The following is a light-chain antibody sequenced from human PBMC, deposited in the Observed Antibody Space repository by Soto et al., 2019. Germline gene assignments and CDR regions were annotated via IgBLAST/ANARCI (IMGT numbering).Light chain of an antibody. CDR2: EVN. Sequence: SALTQPASVSGSPGQSITISCTGTSSDVGNYNLVSWYQLHPGKGPKLMIYEVNKRPSGVSNRFSGSKSGNTASLTISGLQAEDEADYYCCSYATTVVFGGGTKLTVL. J-gene: IGLJ2*01. CDR1: SSDVGNYNL. V-gene: IGLV2-23*02. CDR3: CSYATTVV.